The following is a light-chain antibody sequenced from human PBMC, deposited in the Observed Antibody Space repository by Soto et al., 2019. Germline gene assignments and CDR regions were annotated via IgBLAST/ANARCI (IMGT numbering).Light chain of an antibody. CDR2: SGS. J-gene: IGKJ5*01. CDR1: QGLSSW. V-gene: IGKV1D-12*01. CDR3: QQANGIPIT. Sequence: DIQMTQSPSSVSASVGDRVTITCRASQGLSSWLAWYQQKPGKAPKLLIYSGSSLQSEVSSRFSGRGGETDITLTIRSLQPEDFASYCCQQANGIPITFGQGTQLEI.